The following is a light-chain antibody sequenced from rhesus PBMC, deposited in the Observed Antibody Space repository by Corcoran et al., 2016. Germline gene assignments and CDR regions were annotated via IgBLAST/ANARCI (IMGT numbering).Light chain of an antibody. CDR3: QQYSNWWT. Sequence: EIVLTQSPATLSLSPGERATLSCRASQSVSSSVAWYQQKPGQVPRLLIGGASSRATGIPDRVRGSGSGTDFTLTISSLEPEDFAVYYCQQYSNWWTFGQGTKVEIK. J-gene: IGKJ1*01. CDR1: QSVSSS. V-gene: IGKV3-42*03. CDR2: GAS.